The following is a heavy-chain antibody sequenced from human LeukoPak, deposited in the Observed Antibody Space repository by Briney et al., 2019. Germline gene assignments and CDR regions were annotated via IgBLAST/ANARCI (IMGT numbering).Heavy chain of an antibody. J-gene: IGHJ5*02. CDR1: GFTFSSYW. D-gene: IGHD6-13*01. Sequence: PGGSLRLSCAASGFTFSSYWMHWVRQAPGKGLVWVSRINSDGSSTSYADSVKGRFTISRDNSKNTLYLQMNSLRAEDTAVYYCAKEVMRASSSFRWFDPWGQGTLVTVSS. CDR2: INSDGSST. V-gene: IGHV3-74*01. CDR3: AKEVMRASSSFRWFDP.